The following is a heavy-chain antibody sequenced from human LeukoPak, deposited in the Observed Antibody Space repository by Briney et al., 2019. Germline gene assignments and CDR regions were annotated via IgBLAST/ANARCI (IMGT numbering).Heavy chain of an antibody. D-gene: IGHD5-18*01. V-gene: IGHV3-15*01. CDR1: GFTLSNAW. CDR3: TTDLYTANGVYYYYYGMDV. Sequence: GGSLRLSCAASGFTLSNAWLSWVRQAPGRGREWVGRIKRKTDDGTTDYAARVKDRFTISRDDSKNTLYLQMNSLKTEDTAVYYCTTDLYTANGVYYYYYGMDVWGQGTTVTVSS. CDR2: IKRKTDDGTT. J-gene: IGHJ6*02.